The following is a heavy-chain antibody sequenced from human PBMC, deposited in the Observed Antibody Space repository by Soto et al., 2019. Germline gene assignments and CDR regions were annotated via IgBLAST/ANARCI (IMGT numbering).Heavy chain of an antibody. CDR2: ITAENGNT. V-gene: IGHV1-18*04. CDR1: GYSFTSYG. Sequence: QIQLVQSGAEVKKPGASVKVSCKASGYSFTSYGITWVRQAPGQGPEWLGWITAENGNTNYAQKFQGRSTMTTDTSTNTASMELRGLRSDDTAFYYCARVVLEWLPTSGFDYWGQGTLVTVSS. D-gene: IGHD5-12*01. J-gene: IGHJ4*02. CDR3: ARVVLEWLPTSGFDY.